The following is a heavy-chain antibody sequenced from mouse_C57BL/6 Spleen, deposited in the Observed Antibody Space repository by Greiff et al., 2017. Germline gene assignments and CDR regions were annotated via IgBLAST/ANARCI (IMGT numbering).Heavy chain of an antibody. CDR2: IWSGGIT. Sequence: VQLQQSGPGLVQPSQSLSITCTVSGFSLTSYGVHWVRQSPGKGLEWLGVIWSGGITDYNAAFISRLSISKDNSKSQVFFKMNSQQADDTAIYYCASLLYGMDYWGQGTSVTVSS. V-gene: IGHV2-2*01. D-gene: IGHD2-1*01. J-gene: IGHJ4*01. CDR1: GFSLTSYG. CDR3: ASLLYGMDY.